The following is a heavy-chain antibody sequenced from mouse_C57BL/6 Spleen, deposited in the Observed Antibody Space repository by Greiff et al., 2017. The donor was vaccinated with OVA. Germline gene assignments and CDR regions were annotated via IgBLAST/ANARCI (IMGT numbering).Heavy chain of an antibody. J-gene: IGHJ4*01. D-gene: IGHD4-1*01. CDR3: SISGLGRGAMDY. CDR1: GYSFTGYY. V-gene: IGHV1-42*01. Sequence: VQLQQSGPELVKPGASVKISCKASGYSFTGYYMNWVKQSPEKSLEWIGEINPSTGGTTYNQKFKAKATLTVDKSSSTAYMQLKSLTSEDSAVYYCSISGLGRGAMDYWGQGTSVTVSS. CDR2: INPSTGGT.